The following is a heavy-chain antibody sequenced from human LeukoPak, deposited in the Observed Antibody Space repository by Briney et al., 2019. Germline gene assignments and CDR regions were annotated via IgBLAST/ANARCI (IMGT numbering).Heavy chain of an antibody. CDR3: ACRNFRTNGGFSYGYYYFDF. V-gene: IGHV3-23*01. CDR1: GLTFGSYA. D-gene: IGHD5-18*01. Sequence: GGSLRLSCAASGLTFGSYAMSWIRQAPGKGLEWVSSISGSGDNTYYADSVKGRFTISRDNPKNTLYLQMNSLRAEDTAVYYCACRNFRTNGGFSYGYYYFDFWGQGTLVTVSS. J-gene: IGHJ4*02. CDR2: ISGSGDNT.